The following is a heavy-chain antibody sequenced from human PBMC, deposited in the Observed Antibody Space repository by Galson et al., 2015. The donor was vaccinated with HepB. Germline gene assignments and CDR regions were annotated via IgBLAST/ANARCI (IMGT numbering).Heavy chain of an antibody. Sequence: SLRLSCAASGFTFSSYAMHWVRQAPGKGLEWVAIIWYDGSNKYYADSVKGRFTISRDNSKNTLYLQMNSLRAEDTAVYYCARDSSTGTTIGGDALDIWGQGTMVTVSS. CDR3: ARDSSTGTTIGGDALDI. CDR1: GFTFSSYA. J-gene: IGHJ3*02. D-gene: IGHD1-1*01. V-gene: IGHV3-33*01. CDR2: IWYDGSNK.